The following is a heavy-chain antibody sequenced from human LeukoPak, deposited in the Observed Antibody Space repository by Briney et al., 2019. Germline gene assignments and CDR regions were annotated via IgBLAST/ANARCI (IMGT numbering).Heavy chain of an antibody. CDR3: AKSQAGIAAAGMFDY. CDR2: ISYDGSNK. CDR1: GFTFSSYG. V-gene: IGHV3-30*18. Sequence: GGSLRLSCAASGFTFSSYGMHWVRQAPGKGLVWVAVISYDGSNKYYADSVKGRFTISRDNSKNTLYLQMNSLRAEDTAVYYCAKSQAGIAAAGMFDYWGQGTLVTVSS. D-gene: IGHD6-13*01. J-gene: IGHJ4*02.